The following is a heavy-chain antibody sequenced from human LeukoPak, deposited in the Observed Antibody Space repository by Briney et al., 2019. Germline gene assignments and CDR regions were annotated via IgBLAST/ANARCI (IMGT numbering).Heavy chain of an antibody. J-gene: IGHJ6*02. CDR3: ARDQFGITTVTDNYYYYYGMDV. CDR1: GYTFTGYY. D-gene: IGHD4-17*01. CDR2: INPNSGGT. Sequence: ASVKVSCKASGYTFTGYYMHWVRQAPGQGLEWMGWINPNSGGTNYAQKFQGRVTMTRDTSISTAYMELSRLRSDDTAVYYCARDQFGITTVTDNYYYYYGMDVWGQGTTVTVSS. V-gene: IGHV1-2*02.